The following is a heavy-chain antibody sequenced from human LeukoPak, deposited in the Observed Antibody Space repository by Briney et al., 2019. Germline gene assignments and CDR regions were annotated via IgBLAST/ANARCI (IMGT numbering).Heavy chain of an antibody. V-gene: IGHV3-11*04. J-gene: IGHJ4*02. CDR1: GFIFSDYY. CDR2: ISSGGSTI. CDR3: AGPKRDFWSGYYFDY. D-gene: IGHD3-3*01. Sequence: GGSLRLSCAASGFIFSDYYMSWIRQAPAKGLEWVSYISSGGSTIYYADSVKGRFTISRDNAKNSLYLQMNSLRAEDTAVYYCAGPKRDFWSGYYFDYWGQGTLVTVSS.